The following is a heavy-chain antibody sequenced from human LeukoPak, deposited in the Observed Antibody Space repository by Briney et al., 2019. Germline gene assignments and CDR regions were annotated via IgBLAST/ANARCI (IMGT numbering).Heavy chain of an antibody. V-gene: IGHV1-69*04. J-gene: IGHJ6*02. CDR3: ARGGYDSSADYYYYGMDV. CDR2: IIPILGIA. CDR1: GGTFSSYA. D-gene: IGHD5-12*01. Sequence: SVKVSCKASGGTFSSYAISWVRQAPGQGLECMGRIIPILGIANYAQKFQGRVTITADKSTSTAYMELSSLRSEDTAVYYCARGGYDSSADYYYYGMDVWGQGTTVTVSS.